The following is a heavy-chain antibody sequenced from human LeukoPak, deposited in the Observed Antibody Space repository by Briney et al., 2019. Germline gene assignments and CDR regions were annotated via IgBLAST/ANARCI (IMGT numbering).Heavy chain of an antibody. CDR3: ARHGAIPEY. V-gene: IGHV4-59*08. Sequence: PSETLSLTCSVSGGSMCTYYWTWVRQPPGKGLEWIGYIYYRGSTNYNPSLKSRVTISEDTAKNQFSLTLTSVTAADTAVYYCARHGAIPEYWGQGSLVIVSS. D-gene: IGHD2-21*01. CDR1: GGSMCTYY. J-gene: IGHJ4*02. CDR2: IYYRGST.